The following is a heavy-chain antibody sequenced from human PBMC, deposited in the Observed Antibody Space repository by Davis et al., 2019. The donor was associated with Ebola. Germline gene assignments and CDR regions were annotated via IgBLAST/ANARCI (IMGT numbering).Heavy chain of an antibody. Sequence: LRLSCAASGFTFSSCAMTWVRQHPGKAPEWIGYIYYTGRTYFNESLKSRVTISVDTSKNQFSLKLTSVTAADTGVYFCVRASELEPAGAPFDYWGQGTLVTVSS. V-gene: IGHV4-31*02. CDR1: GFTFSSCA. CDR2: IYYTGRT. CDR3: VRASELEPAGAPFDY. D-gene: IGHD1-1*01. J-gene: IGHJ4*02.